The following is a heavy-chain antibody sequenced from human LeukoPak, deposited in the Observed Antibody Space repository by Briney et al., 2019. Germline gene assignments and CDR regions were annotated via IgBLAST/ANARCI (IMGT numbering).Heavy chain of an antibody. V-gene: IGHV4-38-2*02. CDR3: ARGRYTYYYGSGSYNNWFDP. Sequence: KPSETLSLTCTVSGYSISSGYYWGWIRQPPGKGLEWIGSIYHSGSTNYNPSLKSRVTISVDTSKNQFSLKLSSVTAADTAVYYCARGRYTYYYGSGSYNNWFDPWGQGTLVTVSS. CDR1: GYSISSGYY. CDR2: IYHSGST. J-gene: IGHJ5*02. D-gene: IGHD3-10*01.